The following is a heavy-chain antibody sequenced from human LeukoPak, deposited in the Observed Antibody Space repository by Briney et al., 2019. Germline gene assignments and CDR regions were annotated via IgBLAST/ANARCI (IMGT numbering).Heavy chain of an antibody. J-gene: IGHJ4*02. CDR2: IRSKAYGGTT. CDR3: TRGGDSSGYYSVYFDY. V-gene: IGHV3-49*04. D-gene: IGHD3-22*01. Sequence: GGSLRLSCAASGFTFINYAMSWVRQAPGKGLEWVGFIRSKAYGGTTEYAASVKGRFTISRDDSKSIAYLQMNSLKTEDTAVYYCTRGGDSSGYYSVYFDYWGQGTLVTVSS. CDR1: GFTFINYA.